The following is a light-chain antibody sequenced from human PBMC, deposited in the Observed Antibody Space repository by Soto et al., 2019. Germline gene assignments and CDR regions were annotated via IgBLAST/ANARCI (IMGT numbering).Light chain of an antibody. Sequence: DIVMTQSPDSLAVSLGERATINCKSSQSVFYSSTKQNYLAWYQKKPGQPPKLLIYWASTRASGVPDRFSGSGSGTDFTLPISSLPAEDVGVYYCQQYYTTPLPFGGGTKVEIK. CDR3: QQYYTTPLP. CDR2: WAS. J-gene: IGKJ4*01. V-gene: IGKV4-1*01. CDR1: QSVFYSSTKQNY.